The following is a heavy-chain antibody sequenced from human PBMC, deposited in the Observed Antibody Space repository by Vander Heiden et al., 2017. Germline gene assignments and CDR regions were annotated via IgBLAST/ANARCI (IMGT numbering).Heavy chain of an antibody. CDR2: ISGSGGTT. V-gene: IGHV3-23*01. D-gene: IGHD3-10*01. CDR1: GFTFGSFA. Sequence: EVQLLESGGGLVQPGGSLRLSCTASGFTFGSFAMSWVRQAPGKGLEWVSLISGSGGTTYYADSVKGRFTISRDNSKNTLYLQMNSLRAEDTAIYYCAKGPGTWYFDFWGRGNLVTVSS. CDR3: AKGPGTWYFDF. J-gene: IGHJ2*01.